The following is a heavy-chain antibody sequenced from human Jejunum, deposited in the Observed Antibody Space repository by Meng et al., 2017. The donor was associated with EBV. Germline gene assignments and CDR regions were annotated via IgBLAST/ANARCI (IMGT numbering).Heavy chain of an antibody. CDR1: GFTFSNSW. CDR3: VRGGLGPWY. CDR2: IDTDGSTT. Sequence: VESLVVLVEPGGSLSSSCAASGFTFSNSWMHWLRQAPGKGLVWVSHIDTDGSTTNYAGSVKGRFTISRDNAKNTLSLQMNSLRVEDTAVYYCVRGGLGPWYWGQGTLVTVSS. J-gene: IGHJ4*02. D-gene: IGHD3/OR15-3a*01. V-gene: IGHV3-74*01.